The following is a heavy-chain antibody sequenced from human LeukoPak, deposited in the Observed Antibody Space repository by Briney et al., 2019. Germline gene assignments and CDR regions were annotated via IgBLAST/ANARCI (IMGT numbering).Heavy chain of an antibody. CDR1: GFTFSSYS. Sequence: GGSLRLSCAASGFTFSSYSMNWVRQAPGKGLEWVSSIRSSSSYIYYADSVKGRFTISRDNAKNSLYLQMNSLRAEDTAVYYCARDRGSVLRFLEWLLGPDYWGQGTLVTVSS. CDR3: ARDRGSVLRFLEWLLGPDY. CDR2: IRSSSSYI. V-gene: IGHV3-21*01. J-gene: IGHJ4*02. D-gene: IGHD3-3*01.